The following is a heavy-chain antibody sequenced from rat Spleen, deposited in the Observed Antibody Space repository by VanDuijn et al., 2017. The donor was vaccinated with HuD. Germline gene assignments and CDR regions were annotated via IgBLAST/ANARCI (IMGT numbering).Heavy chain of an antibody. J-gene: IGHJ2*01. D-gene: IGHD1-6*01. Sequence: QVQLKESGPGLVQPSQTLSLTCTVSGFSLTSYNVHWIRQPTGKGLEWMGVIWTAGSTDYNSALKSRLSISRDTSKSQVFLKMNSLQTEDTATYYCARDPGLLRTMWGYFDHWGQGVMVTVSS. CDR1: GFSLTSYN. V-gene: IGHV2-30*01. CDR3: ARDPGLLRTMWGYFDH. CDR2: IWTAGST.